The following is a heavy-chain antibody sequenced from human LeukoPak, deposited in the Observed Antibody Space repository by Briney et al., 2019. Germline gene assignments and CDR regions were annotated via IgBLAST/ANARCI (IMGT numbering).Heavy chain of an antibody. CDR1: GFTFSSYG. CDR2: ISYAGSDK. CDR3: AKVGLGGGYYFDY. D-gene: IGHD3-16*01. Sequence: GRSLRLSCAASGFTFSSYGMHWVRQAPGKGLEWVALISYAGSDKYYADSVQGRFTISRDNSKNTLYLQMNSLRAEDTAVYFCAKVGLGGGYYFDYWGQGTLVTVSS. J-gene: IGHJ4*02. V-gene: IGHV3-30*18.